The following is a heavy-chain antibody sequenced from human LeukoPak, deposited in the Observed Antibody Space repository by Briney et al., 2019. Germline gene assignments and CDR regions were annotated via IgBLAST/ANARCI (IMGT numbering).Heavy chain of an antibody. CDR3: ARTLAFGYSSGWYSNWFDP. J-gene: IGHJ5*02. Sequence: SETLFLTCTVSGGSISSGGYYWSWIRQHPGKGLEWIGYIYYSGSTYYNPSLKSRVTISVDTSKNQFSLKLSSVTAADTAVYYCARTLAFGYSSGWYSNWFDPWGQGTLVTVSS. CDR2: IYYSGST. V-gene: IGHV4-31*03. CDR1: GGSISSGGYY. D-gene: IGHD6-19*01.